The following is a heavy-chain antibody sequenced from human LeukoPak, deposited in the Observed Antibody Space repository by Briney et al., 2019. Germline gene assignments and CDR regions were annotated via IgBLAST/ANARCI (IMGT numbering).Heavy chain of an antibody. J-gene: IGHJ5*02. CDR2: ISSSSSTI. D-gene: IGHD2-2*01. Sequence: GGSLRLSCAASGFTFSSYSMNWVRQAPGKGLEWVSYISSSSSTIYYADSVKGRFTISRDNSMHTLYLQMNSLRAEDTAVYYCAKDLRGCSSTSCYGWFDPWGQGTLVTVSS. CDR3: AKDLRGCSSTSCYGWFDP. CDR1: GFTFSSYS. V-gene: IGHV3-48*01.